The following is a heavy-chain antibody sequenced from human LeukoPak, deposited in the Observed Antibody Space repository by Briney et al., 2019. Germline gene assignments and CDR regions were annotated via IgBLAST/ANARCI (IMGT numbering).Heavy chain of an antibody. V-gene: IGHV3-48*04. J-gene: IGHJ4*02. Sequence: GGSLRLSCAASGFTFSSYSMNWVRQAPGKGLEWVSYISSSSSTIYYADSVKGRFTISRDNAKNSLYLQMNSLRAEDTAVYYCARVYYYGSGSYYRVTYYFDYWGQGTLVTVSS. CDR1: GFTFSSYS. CDR3: ARVYYYGSGSYYRVTYYFDY. CDR2: ISSSSSTI. D-gene: IGHD3-10*01.